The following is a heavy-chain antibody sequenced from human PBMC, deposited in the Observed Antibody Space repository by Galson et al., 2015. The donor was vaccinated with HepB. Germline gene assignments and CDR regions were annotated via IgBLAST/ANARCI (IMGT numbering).Heavy chain of an antibody. CDR2: IWYDGSNK. CDR3: ARGLFDRSGYFED. V-gene: IGHV3-33*01. CDR1: GFTFRNYG. Sequence: SLRLSCAASGFTFRNYGMHWVRQAPGKGLEWVAVIWYDGSNKYYADSVKGRFTISRDNSKNTVYLQMNSLRVEDTAVYYCARGLFDRSGYFEDWGQGTLVTVSS. J-gene: IGHJ4*02. D-gene: IGHD3-22*01.